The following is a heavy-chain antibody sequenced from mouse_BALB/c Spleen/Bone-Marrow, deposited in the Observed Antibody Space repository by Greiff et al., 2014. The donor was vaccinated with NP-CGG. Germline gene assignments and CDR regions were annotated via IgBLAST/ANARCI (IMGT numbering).Heavy chain of an antibody. CDR2: INPYNDGT. CDR3: AREGSTMITTEAWFAY. V-gene: IGHV1-14*01. D-gene: IGHD2-4*01. CDR1: GFTFTSYV. Sequence: EVQLVESGPELVKPGASVKMSCKASGFTFTSYVMHWVKQKPGQGLEWIGYINPYNDGTKYNEKFKGKATLTSDKSSSTAYMELSSLTSEGSAVYYCAREGSTMITTEAWFAYWGQGTLVTVSA. J-gene: IGHJ3*01.